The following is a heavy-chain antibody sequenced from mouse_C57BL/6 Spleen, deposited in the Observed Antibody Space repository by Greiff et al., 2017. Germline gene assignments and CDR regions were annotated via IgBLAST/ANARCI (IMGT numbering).Heavy chain of an antibody. CDR2: INYDGSST. J-gene: IGHJ1*03. D-gene: IGHD1-1*01. CDR1: GFTFSDYY. Sequence: EVMLVESEGGLVQPGSSMKLSCTASGFTFSDYYMAWVRQVPEKGLEWVANINYDGSSTYYLDSLKSRFIISRDNAKNILYLQMSSLKSEDTATYYCARAGLAYYYGSSYWYFDVWGTGTTVTVSS. V-gene: IGHV5-16*01. CDR3: ARAGLAYYYGSSYWYFDV.